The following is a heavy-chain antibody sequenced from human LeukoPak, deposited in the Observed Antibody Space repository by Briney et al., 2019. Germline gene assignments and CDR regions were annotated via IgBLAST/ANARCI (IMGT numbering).Heavy chain of an antibody. CDR2: IYSGGST. J-gene: IGHJ6*03. V-gene: IGHV3-53*01. Sequence: GGSLRLSCAASGFTVSSNYMSWVRQAPGKGLEWVSVIYSGGSTYYADSVKGRFTIPRDNSKNTLYLQMNSLRAEDTAVYYCARGEGGSYYTLRNPYYYMDVWGKGTTVTVSS. D-gene: IGHD1-26*01. CDR1: GFTVSSNY. CDR3: ARGEGGSYYTLRNPYYYMDV.